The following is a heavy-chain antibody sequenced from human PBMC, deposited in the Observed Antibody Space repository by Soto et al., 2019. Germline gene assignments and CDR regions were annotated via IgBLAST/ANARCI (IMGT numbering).Heavy chain of an antibody. CDR2: ISGSGGST. J-gene: IGHJ4*02. Sequence: PGGSLRLSCAASGFTFSSYAMSWVRQAPGKRMKWIKAISGSGGSTYYADSVMGRFTISRDNSKNTLYLQMNSLRAEDTAVYYCAKSASPPRRMTTYSSGKPLNYWGQGTLVTVSS. D-gene: IGHD6-19*01. CDR1: GFTFSSYA. V-gene: IGHV3-23*01. CDR3: AKSASPPRRMTTYSSGKPLNY.